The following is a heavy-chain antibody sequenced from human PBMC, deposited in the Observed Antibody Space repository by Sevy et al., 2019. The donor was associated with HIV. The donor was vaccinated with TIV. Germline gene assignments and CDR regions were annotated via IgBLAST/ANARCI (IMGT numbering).Heavy chain of an antibody. J-gene: IGHJ4*02. Sequence: GGSLRLSCATSGFTFSSFAMTWIRQAPGKGLEWVSGISRSGGSTYYADSVKGRFTISRDNCKNTVYVQMNSLRAEDTAIYYCAKGDSYGDLDNWGQGTLVTVSS. V-gene: IGHV3-23*01. CDR3: AKGDSYGDLDN. CDR1: GFTFSSFA. D-gene: IGHD4-17*01. CDR2: ISRSGGST.